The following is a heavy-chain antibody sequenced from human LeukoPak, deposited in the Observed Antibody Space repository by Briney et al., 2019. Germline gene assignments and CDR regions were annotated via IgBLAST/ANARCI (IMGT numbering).Heavy chain of an antibody. Sequence: GGSLRLSCAASGFTFSSYAMSWVRQAPGKGLEWVSAISGSGGSTYYADSVKGRFTISRNNSKNTLYLQMNSLRAEGTAVYYCAKDAEVAAAGRGYFDYWGQGTLVTVSS. CDR1: GFTFSSYA. V-gene: IGHV3-23*01. D-gene: IGHD6-13*01. CDR2: ISGSGGST. J-gene: IGHJ4*02. CDR3: AKDAEVAAAGRGYFDY.